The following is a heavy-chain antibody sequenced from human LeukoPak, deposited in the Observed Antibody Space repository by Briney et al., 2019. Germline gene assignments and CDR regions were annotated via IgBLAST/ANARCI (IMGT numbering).Heavy chain of an antibody. CDR1: GGSISSDGYY. J-gene: IGHJ4*02. Sequence: SETLSLTCTVSGGSISSDGYYWTWIRQHPGKGLEWIGYIYYSGSSYYNPSLKSRVTISVDTSENQFSLKLSSVTAADTAVYYCARARNSGLDFWGQGTLVTVSS. V-gene: IGHV4-31*03. CDR3: ARARNSGLDF. CDR2: IYYSGSS. D-gene: IGHD4-23*01.